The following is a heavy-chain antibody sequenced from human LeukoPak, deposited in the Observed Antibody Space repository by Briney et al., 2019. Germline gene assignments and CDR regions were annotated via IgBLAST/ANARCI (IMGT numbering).Heavy chain of an antibody. CDR1: GFTVSSNY. Sequence: GGSLRLSCAASGFTVSSNYMSWVRQAPGKGLEWVSVIYSGGSTYYADSVKGRFTISRDNSKNTLYLQMNSLRAEDTAVYYCARNVVPAGYFDYWGQGTLVTVTS. CDR2: IYSGGST. D-gene: IGHD2-2*01. J-gene: IGHJ4*02. V-gene: IGHV3-53*01. CDR3: ARNVVPAGYFDY.